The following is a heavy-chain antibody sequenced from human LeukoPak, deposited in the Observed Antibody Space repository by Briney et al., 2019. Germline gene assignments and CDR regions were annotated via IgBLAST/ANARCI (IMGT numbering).Heavy chain of an antibody. Sequence: GTSVKVSCKASGFTFTSSAMQWVRQARGQRLEWIGWIVVGSGNTNYAQKFQERVTITRDMSTSTAYMELSSLRSEDTAEYYCALGAYYYDSSGYYPWGQGTLVTVSS. V-gene: IGHV1-58*02. J-gene: IGHJ5*02. CDR2: IVVGSGNT. D-gene: IGHD3-22*01. CDR1: GFTFTSSA. CDR3: ALGAYYYDSSGYYP.